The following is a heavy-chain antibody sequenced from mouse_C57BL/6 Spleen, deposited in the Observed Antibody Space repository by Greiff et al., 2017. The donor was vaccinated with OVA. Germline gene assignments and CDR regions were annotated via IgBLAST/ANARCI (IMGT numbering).Heavy chain of an antibody. D-gene: IGHD2-4*01. CDR3: VRQRGHYDYDGAMDY. V-gene: IGHV10-1*01. CDR1: GFSFNTYA. CDR2: IRSKSNNYAT. Sequence: EVQLQESGGGLVQPKGSLKLSCAASGFSFNTYAMNWVRQAPGKGLEWVARIRSKSNNYATYYADSVKDRFTISRDDSESMLYLQMNNLKTEDTAMYYCVRQRGHYDYDGAMDYWGQGTSVTVSS. J-gene: IGHJ4*01.